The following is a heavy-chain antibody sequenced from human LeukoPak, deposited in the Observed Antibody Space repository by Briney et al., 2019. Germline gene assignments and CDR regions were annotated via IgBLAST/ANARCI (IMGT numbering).Heavy chain of an antibody. CDR1: GGSISSYY. CDR3: ARTGRDGYSMIDY. D-gene: IGHD5-24*01. V-gene: IGHV4-59*01. J-gene: IGHJ4*02. Sequence: PSETLSLTCTVSGGSISSYYWSWIRQPPGKGLGWIGYIYYSGSTNYNPSLKSRVTISVDTSKNQFSLKLSSVTAADTAVYYCARTGRDGYSMIDYWGQGTLVTVSS. CDR2: IYYSGST.